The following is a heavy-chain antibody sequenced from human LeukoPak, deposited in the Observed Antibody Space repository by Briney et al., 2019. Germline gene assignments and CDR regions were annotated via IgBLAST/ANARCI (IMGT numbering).Heavy chain of an antibody. D-gene: IGHD3-3*01. CDR3: ARPFTIFGVIIMYDAFDI. CDR2: INPNSGGT. CDR1: GYTFNIYY. V-gene: IGHV1-2*02. Sequence: ASVKVSCKASGYTFNIYYIHWVRQAPGQGLEWMGWINPNSGGTNYAQKFQGRVTMTRDTSISTAYMELSRLRSDDTAVYYCARPFTIFGVIIMYDAFDIWGQGTMVTVSS. J-gene: IGHJ3*02.